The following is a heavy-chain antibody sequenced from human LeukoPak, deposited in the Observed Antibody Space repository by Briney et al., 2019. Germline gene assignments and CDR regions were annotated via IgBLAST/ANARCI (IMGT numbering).Heavy chain of an antibody. CDR3: ARGKFPLVGATGDDAFDI. V-gene: IGHV4-4*02. Sequence: SETLSLTCAVSGGSISSSNWWSWVRQPPGKGLEWIGEIYHSGSTNYNPSLKSRVTISVDKSKNQFSLKLSSVTAADTAVYYCARGKFPLVGATGDDAFDIWGQGTMVAVSS. CDR1: GGSISSSNW. D-gene: IGHD1-26*01. J-gene: IGHJ3*02. CDR2: IYHSGST.